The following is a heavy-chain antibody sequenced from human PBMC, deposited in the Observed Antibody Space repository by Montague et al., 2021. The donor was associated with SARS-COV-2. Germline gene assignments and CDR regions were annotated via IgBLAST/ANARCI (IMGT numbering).Heavy chain of an antibody. CDR3: ARWDPQTLTLIGLRGKSASDY. Sequence: CAISGDSVSSNSAAWNWIRLSPSRGLEWLGRTYYRSRWFNDYAVSIRSRITINPDTSKSQFSLKLSSVTAADTGVYYCARWDPQTLTLIGLRGKSASDYWGQGTLVTVSS. CDR1: GDSVSSNSAA. V-gene: IGHV6-1*01. CDR2: TYYRSRWFN. D-gene: IGHD4-23*01. J-gene: IGHJ4*02.